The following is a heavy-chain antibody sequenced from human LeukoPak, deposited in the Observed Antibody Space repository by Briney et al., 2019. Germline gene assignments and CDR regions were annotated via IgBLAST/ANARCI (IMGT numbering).Heavy chain of an antibody. CDR2: ISAYNGNT. D-gene: IGHD3-9*01. CDR1: GYTFTSYG. CDR3: ARTVLRYFDWLLYFDY. Sequence: ASVKVSRKASGYTFTSYGISWVRQAPGQGLEWMGWISAYNGNTNYAQKLQGRVTMTTDTSTSTAYMELRSLRSDDTAVYYCARTVLRYFDWLLYFDYWGQGTLVTVSS. V-gene: IGHV1-18*01. J-gene: IGHJ4*02.